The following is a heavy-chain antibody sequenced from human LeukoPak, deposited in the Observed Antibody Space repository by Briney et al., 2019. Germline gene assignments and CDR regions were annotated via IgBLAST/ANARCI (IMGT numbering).Heavy chain of an antibody. V-gene: IGHV3-15*02. CDR3: STGGDVIQVDQQVPFDY. Sequence: VRSGPALVKPTQTLTLTCTFSGFSLTTSGVCVSWIRQPPGKGLEWLGRIRSNTDGGATAYAAAVKDRFTISRDDSKSTLFLQMNSLKIEDTAVYYCSTGGDVIQVDQQVPFDYWGQGVMVAVSS. CDR2: IRSNTDGGAT. D-gene: IGHD3-16*02. J-gene: IGHJ4*02. CDR1: GFSLTTSGVC.